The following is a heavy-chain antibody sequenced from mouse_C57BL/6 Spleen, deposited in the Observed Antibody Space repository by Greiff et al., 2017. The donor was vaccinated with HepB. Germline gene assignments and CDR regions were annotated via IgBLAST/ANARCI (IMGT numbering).Heavy chain of an antibody. CDR3: ARDYYGSGYNY. Sequence: QVQLQQPGAELVRPGSSVKLSCKASGYTFTSYWMDWVKQRPGQGLEWIGNIYPSDSETHYNQKFKDKATLTVDKSSSTAYMQLSSLTSKDSAVYYCARDYYGSGYNYWGQGTTLTVSS. V-gene: IGHV1-61*01. D-gene: IGHD1-1*01. CDR1: GYTFTSYW. CDR2: IYPSDSET. J-gene: IGHJ2*01.